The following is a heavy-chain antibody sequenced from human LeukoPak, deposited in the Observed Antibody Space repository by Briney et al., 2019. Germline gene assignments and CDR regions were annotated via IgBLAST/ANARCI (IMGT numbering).Heavy chain of an antibody. CDR2: VFYSGST. D-gene: IGHD3-16*01. CDR3: ARDKGPVGVTRDAFDI. Sequence: SETLSLTCTVSGGSISNYYWSWIRQSPGKGLEWIGYVFYSGSTNYNPSLKSRVTISVDTSKNHFSLKLSSVTAADTAVYYCARDKGPVGVTRDAFDIWGQGTMVTVSS. J-gene: IGHJ3*02. V-gene: IGHV4-59*01. CDR1: GGSISNYY.